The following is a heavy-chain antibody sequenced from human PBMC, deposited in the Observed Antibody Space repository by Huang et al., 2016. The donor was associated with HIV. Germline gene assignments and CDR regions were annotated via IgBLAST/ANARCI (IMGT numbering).Heavy chain of an antibody. Sequence: QVQLVQSGSELRKPGASVKVSCQASGYTFTRYAMNWVRQAPGQGREWMGWTNTNTGNPTYAKAFTGRFVLSLDTSVSTAYLQISSLEAEDTAVYYCARDYYDSRGYDIHAVVDYWGQGTLVTVSS. V-gene: IGHV7-4-1*02. CDR1: GYTFTRYA. CDR2: TNTNTGNP. D-gene: IGHD3-22*01. J-gene: IGHJ4*02. CDR3: ARDYYDSRGYDIHAVVDY.